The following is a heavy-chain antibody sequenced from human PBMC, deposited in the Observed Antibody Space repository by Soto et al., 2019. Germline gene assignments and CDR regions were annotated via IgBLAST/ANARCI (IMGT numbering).Heavy chain of an antibody. J-gene: IGHJ4*02. CDR3: AKDLLYSSGWPAFDY. V-gene: IGHV3-23*01. D-gene: IGHD6-19*01. CDR1: GFTFSSYA. Sequence: EVQLLESGGGLVQPGGSLRLSCAASGFTFSSYAMSWVRQAPGKGLEWVSAISGSGGSTYYADSVKGRFTISRDNSKNTLYLQMNSPRAEDTAVYYCAKDLLYSSGWPAFDYWGQGTLVTVSS. CDR2: ISGSGGST.